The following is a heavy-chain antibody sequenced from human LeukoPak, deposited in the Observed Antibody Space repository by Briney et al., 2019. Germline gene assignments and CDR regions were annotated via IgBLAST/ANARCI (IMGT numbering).Heavy chain of an antibody. CDR3: ATYSSLNRREFQY. D-gene: IGHD3-22*01. J-gene: IGHJ1*01. CDR2: IKTDGSEK. V-gene: IGHV3-7*01. Sequence: GGSLRLSCVDSAFSVGPSFMGWVRQAPGKGLQWVANIKTDGSEKYYVDSVKGRFTISRDNAKNSLYLQMNSLRAEDTAVYYCATYSSLNRREFQYWGQSTLLTVSS. CDR1: AFSVGPSF.